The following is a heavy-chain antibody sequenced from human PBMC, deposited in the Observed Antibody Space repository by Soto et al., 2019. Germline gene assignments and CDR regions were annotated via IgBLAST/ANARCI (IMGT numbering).Heavy chain of an antibody. Sequence: SETLSLTCSVSGDSINGDKDYWGWIRQPPGKGLEWIGSIYYRGNTYYNPSLQTRVTISLDKSESQFSLRLNSVTAADSAVYFCARLEGLATISYYFDFWGQGAQVTVSS. V-gene: IGHV4-39*01. CDR2: IYYRGNT. CDR3: ARLEGLATISYYFDF. D-gene: IGHD3-9*01. CDR1: GDSINGDKDY. J-gene: IGHJ4*02.